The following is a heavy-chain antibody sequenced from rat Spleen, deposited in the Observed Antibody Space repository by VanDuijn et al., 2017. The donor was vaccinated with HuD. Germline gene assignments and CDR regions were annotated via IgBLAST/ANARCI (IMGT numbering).Heavy chain of an antibody. J-gene: IGHJ1*01. CDR1: GFTFSNYD. CDR2: ISIGGDNT. D-gene: IGHD1-1*01. CDR3: ATHGGLYNWFAY. Sequence: EVHLVESGGDLVQPGRSLKVSCVVSGFTFSNYDMAWVRQAPTGGLEWVASISIGGDNTYYGDSVKGRFTVSRDDAKSTLYLQMDSLTSEDTATYYCATHGGLYNWFAYWGPGTMVTVSS. V-gene: IGHV5-25*01.